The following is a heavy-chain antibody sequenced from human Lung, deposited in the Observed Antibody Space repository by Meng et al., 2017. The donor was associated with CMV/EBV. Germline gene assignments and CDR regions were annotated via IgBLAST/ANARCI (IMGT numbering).Heavy chain of an antibody. V-gene: IGHV4-34*01. D-gene: IGHD6-13*01. CDR3: ARPGIAAAGISKYYFDY. CDR1: GGSFSGYY. J-gene: IGHJ4*02. CDR2: INHSGST. Sequence: QVKLQQWGAGLLKPSETLSLTCAAYGGSFSGYYWSWIRQPPGKGLEWIGEINHSGSTNYNPSLKSRVTISVDTSKNQFSLKLSSVTAADTAVYYCARPGIAAAGISKYYFDYWGQGTLVTVSS.